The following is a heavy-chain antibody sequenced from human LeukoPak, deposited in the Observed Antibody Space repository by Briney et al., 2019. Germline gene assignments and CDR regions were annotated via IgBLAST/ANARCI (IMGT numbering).Heavy chain of an antibody. V-gene: IGHV1-46*01. CDR2: INPSGGST. J-gene: IGHJ6*03. CDR3: ARSHGSGSYTYYSYYYYMDV. CDR1: GYTFTSYY. Sequence: ASVKVSCKASGYTFTSYYMHWVRQAPGQGLEWMGIINPSGGSTSYAQKFQGRVTMTRDMSTSTVYMELSSLRSEDTAVYYCARSHGSGSYTYYSYYYYMDVWGKGTTVTVSS. D-gene: IGHD3-10*01.